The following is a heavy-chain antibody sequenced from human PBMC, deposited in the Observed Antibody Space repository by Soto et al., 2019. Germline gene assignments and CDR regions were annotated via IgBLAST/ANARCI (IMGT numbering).Heavy chain of an antibody. D-gene: IGHD2-15*01. CDR3: ARAAEGYCSGGSCYAFDP. CDR1: GGTFSSYT. V-gene: IGHV1-69*02. Sequence: QVQLVQSGAEVNKPGSSVKVSCKASGGTFSSYTISWVRQAPGQGLEWMGRIIPILGIANYAQKFQGRVTITADKSTSTAYMELSSLRSEDTAVYYCARAAEGYCSGGSCYAFDPWGQGTLVTVSS. CDR2: IIPILGIA. J-gene: IGHJ5*02.